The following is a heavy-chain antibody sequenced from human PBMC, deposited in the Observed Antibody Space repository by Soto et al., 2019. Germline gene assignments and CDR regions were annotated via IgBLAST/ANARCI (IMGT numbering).Heavy chain of an antibody. Sequence: SVKVSCKASGYTFTGYYMRWVRQAPGQGLEWMGWINPNSGGTNYAQKFQGRVTMTRDTSISTAYMELSRLRSDDTAVYYCARDGANYDFWSGYYIEYYWFDPWGQGTLVTAPQ. CDR1: GYTFTGYY. D-gene: IGHD3-3*01. J-gene: IGHJ5*02. CDR2: INPNSGGT. CDR3: ARDGANYDFWSGYYIEYYWFDP. V-gene: IGHV1-2*02.